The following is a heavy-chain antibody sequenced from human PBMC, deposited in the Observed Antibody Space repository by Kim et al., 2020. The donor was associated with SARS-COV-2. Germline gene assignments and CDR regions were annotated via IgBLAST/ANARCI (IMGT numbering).Heavy chain of an antibody. CDR3: ARGGTIVLIADWFDP. D-gene: IGHD2-8*01. J-gene: IGHJ5*02. V-gene: IGHV1-2*02. Sequence: QKFQGRVTMTRDTSISTAYMELSRLRSDDTAVYYCARGGTIVLIADWFDPWGQGTLVTVSS.